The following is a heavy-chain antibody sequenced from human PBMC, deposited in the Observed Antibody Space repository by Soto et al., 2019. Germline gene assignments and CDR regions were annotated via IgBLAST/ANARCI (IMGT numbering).Heavy chain of an antibody. CDR3: ASDDSSGWYAPPHYYYYGMDV. V-gene: IGHV1-18*01. Sequence: ASVKVSCKASGYTLASYGSSWVRQAPGQGLEWMGWISAYNGNTNYAQKRQGRVTMTTDTSTSTAYMELRSLRSDDTAVYYCASDDSSGWYAPPHYYYYGMDVWGQGTTVTVSS. CDR2: ISAYNGNT. D-gene: IGHD6-19*01. J-gene: IGHJ6*02. CDR1: GYTLASYG.